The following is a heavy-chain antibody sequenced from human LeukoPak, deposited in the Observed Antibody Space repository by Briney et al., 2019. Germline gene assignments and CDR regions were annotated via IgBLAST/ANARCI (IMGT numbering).Heavy chain of an antibody. CDR1: GGTFSSYT. J-gene: IGHJ4*02. D-gene: IGHD6-13*01. Sequence: SVKVSCKASGGTFSSYTISWVRQAPGQGLEWMGGIIPIFGTANYAQKFQGRVTITADESTSTAYMELSSLRSEDTAVYYCARAIAAADHYFDYWGQGTLVTVSS. CDR2: IIPIFGTA. V-gene: IGHV1-69*13. CDR3: ARAIAAADHYFDY.